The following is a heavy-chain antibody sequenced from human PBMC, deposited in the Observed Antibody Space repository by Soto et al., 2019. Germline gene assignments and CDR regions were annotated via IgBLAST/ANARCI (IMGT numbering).Heavy chain of an antibody. CDR2: ITTDKGKT. V-gene: IGHV1-18*01. J-gene: IGHJ4*02. CDR3: ATRSQAFDY. Sequence: QVQLVQSGPEVKKPGASVKVSCKTSGYTFTSYGISWVRQAPGQGLEWMGWITTDKGKTTYAQKFQGRVTMTTDTSTSTAYMERRSLRSDDTAVYYCATRSQAFDYWGQGTLVTVSS. CDR1: GYTFTSYG.